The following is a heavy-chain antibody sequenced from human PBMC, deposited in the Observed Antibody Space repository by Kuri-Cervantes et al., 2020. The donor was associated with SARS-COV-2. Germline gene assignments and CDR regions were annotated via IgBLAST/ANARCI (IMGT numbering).Heavy chain of an antibody. Sequence: SVKVSCKASGGTFSSYAISWVRQAPGQGLEWMGRIIPIFGTANYAQKFQGRVTITADESTSTAYMELSSLRSEDTAVYYCAGLLRSSHSDAFDIWGQGTMVTVSS. CDR1: GGTFSSYA. V-gene: IGHV1-69*13. J-gene: IGHJ3*02. D-gene: IGHD3-3*01. CDR2: IIPIFGTA. CDR3: AGLLRSSHSDAFDI.